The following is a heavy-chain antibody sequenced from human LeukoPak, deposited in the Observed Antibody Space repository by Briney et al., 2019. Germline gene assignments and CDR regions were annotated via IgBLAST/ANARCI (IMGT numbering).Heavy chain of an antibody. CDR3: ARDRYYYDSSGLFDY. J-gene: IGHJ4*02. CDR2: IIPILGIA. D-gene: IGHD3-22*01. Sequence: SVKVSCKASGGTFSSYTISWVRQAPGQGLEWMGRIIPILGIANYAQKFQGRVTITADKSTSTAYMELSSLRSEDTAVYYCARDRYYYDSSGLFDYWGQGTPVTVSS. V-gene: IGHV1-69*04. CDR1: GGTFSSYT.